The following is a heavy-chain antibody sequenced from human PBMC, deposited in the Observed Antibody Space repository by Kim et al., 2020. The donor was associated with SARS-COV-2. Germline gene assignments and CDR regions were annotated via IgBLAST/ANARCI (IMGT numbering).Heavy chain of an antibody. CDR2: ISTSGTII. V-gene: IGHV3-11*04. Sequence: GGSLRLSCAASGISFSDYFMSWIRKAPGKGLEWLSYISTSGTIIYYADSVQGRFTISRDNAKNSLYLQMNSLRAEDTAVYYCARFRGRILEPGNDFDIWGQGTMVTVSS. CDR3: ARFRGRILEPGNDFDI. D-gene: IGHD6-13*01. CDR1: GISFSDYF. J-gene: IGHJ3*02.